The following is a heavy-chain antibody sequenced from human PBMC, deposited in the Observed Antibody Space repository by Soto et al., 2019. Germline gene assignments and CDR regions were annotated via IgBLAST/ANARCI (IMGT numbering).Heavy chain of an antibody. J-gene: IGHJ5*02. CDR1: GGSISSYY. V-gene: IGHV4-59*12. CDR3: ARARQYYDCEFDP. Sequence: QVQLQESGPGLVKPSETLSLTCTVSGGSISSYYWSWIRQPPGKGLEWIGYIYYSGSTNYNPSLKSRVTISVDTSKNQFSLKLTSVTAADTAIYFCARARQYYDCEFDPWGQGILVTVSS. CDR2: IYYSGST. D-gene: IGHD3-22*01.